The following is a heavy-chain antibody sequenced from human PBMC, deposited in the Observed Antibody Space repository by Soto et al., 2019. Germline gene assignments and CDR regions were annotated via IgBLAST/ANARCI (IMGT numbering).Heavy chain of an antibody. CDR1: GGSISSYY. CDR2: IFYSGST. V-gene: IGHV4-59*01. D-gene: IGHD4-17*01. J-gene: IGHJ4*02. CDR3: ARGHGDYGYYFDY. Sequence: QVQLRESGPGLVKPSETLSPTCTVSGGSISSYYWSWVRQSPRTGLEWIGYIFYSGSTDYNPSLKSRVXXSXDXXKNQFSLKLSSVTAADTAVYYCARGHGDYGYYFDYWGQGTLVTVSS.